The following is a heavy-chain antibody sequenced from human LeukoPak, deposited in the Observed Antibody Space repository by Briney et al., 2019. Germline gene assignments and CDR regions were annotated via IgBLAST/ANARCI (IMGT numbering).Heavy chain of an antibody. CDR2: IIPIFGTV. CDR3: ANILQGGEQQLVDY. D-gene: IGHD6-13*01. V-gene: IGHV1-69*01. Sequence: SVKVSCKASGGTFSSYAISWVRQAPGQGLEWMGGIIPIFGTVNYAQKFQGRVTITADESTSTAYMELSSLRSEDTAVYYCANILQGGEQQLVDYWGQGTLVTVSS. CDR1: GGTFSSYA. J-gene: IGHJ4*02.